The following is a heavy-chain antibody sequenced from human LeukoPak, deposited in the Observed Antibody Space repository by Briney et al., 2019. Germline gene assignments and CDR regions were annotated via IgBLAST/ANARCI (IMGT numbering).Heavy chain of an antibody. CDR3: ATGGVTYYYDSRLKY. D-gene: IGHD3-22*01. CDR2: ISHNGGNT. V-gene: IGHV3-30-3*01. Sequence: GGSLRLSCAASGFTFSNSAMHWVRQAPGKGLEWVAVISHNGGNTYYADSVRGRFTISRDNSKNTLYLQMNSLLIEDTAVYYCATGGVTYYYDSRLKYWGQGTLVTVSS. CDR1: GFTFSNSA. J-gene: IGHJ4*02.